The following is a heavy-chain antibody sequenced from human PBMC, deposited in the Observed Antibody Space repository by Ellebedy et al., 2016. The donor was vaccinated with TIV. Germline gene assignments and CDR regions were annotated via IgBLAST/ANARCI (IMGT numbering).Heavy chain of an antibody. CDR2: MSYDGSNE. V-gene: IGHV3-30*03. Sequence: GGSLRLSXAGYGFTFNSYGMHWVRQAPGKGPEWVAVMSYDGSNEYYADSVKGRFTISRDNSKNTLYLHMNSLRAEDTAVYYCATHYDTSGYYYGYWGQGTLLTVSS. CDR1: GFTFNSYG. J-gene: IGHJ4*02. D-gene: IGHD3-22*01. CDR3: ATHYDTSGYYYGY.